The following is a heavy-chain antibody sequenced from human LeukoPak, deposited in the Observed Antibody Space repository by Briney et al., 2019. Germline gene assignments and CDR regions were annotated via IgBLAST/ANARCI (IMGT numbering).Heavy chain of an antibody. CDR3: ARERYSSGWYSDY. J-gene: IGHJ4*02. CDR2: IYSGGST. Sequence: GGSLRLSCAASGFTVSSNYMSWVRQAPGKGLEWVSVIYSGGSTYYADSVKGRFTISRDNSKNTLYLQMNSLRAEDTAVYYCARERYSSGWYSDYWGQGTLVTVS. D-gene: IGHD6-19*01. V-gene: IGHV3-66*02. CDR1: GFTVSSNY.